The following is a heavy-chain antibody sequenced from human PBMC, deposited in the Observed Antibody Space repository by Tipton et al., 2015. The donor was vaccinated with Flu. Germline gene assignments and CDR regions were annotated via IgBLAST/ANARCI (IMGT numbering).Heavy chain of an antibody. D-gene: IGHD6-19*01. CDR3: AREGSGWYRNWFDP. CDR1: GGSISSYY. CDR2: IYYSGST. J-gene: IGHJ5*02. Sequence: TLSLTCTVSGGSISSYYWSWIRQPPGKGLEWIGYIYYSGSTNYNPSLKSRVTISVDTSKNQFSLKLSSETAADTAVYYCAREGSGWYRNWFDPWGQGTLVTVSS. V-gene: IGHV4-59*01.